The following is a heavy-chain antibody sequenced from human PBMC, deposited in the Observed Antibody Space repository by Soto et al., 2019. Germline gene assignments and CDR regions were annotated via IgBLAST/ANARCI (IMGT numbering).Heavy chain of an antibody. V-gene: IGHV3-23*01. CDR1: GFTVSSYA. J-gene: IGHJ4*02. CDR3: AKEPRY. CDR2: ITGSGDST. Sequence: GGSPRPSCAGTGFTVSSYAMNWVRQAPGKGLEWVSTITGSGDSTYYADSVKGRFTISRDNSKNTLYVQMSSLRAEDTAIYFCAKEPRYWGQGTLVTVSS.